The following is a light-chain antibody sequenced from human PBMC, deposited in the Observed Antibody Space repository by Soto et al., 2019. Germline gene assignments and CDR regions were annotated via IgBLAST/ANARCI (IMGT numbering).Light chain of an antibody. CDR2: EVT. CDR3: NSYTTTSTYV. Sequence: QSVLTQPASVSGSPGQSITISCTGTSSDVGAYNFVSWYQQHPGTVPKLLIYEVTNRPSGASHRFSGSKSGNTASLTISGLQAEDEADYYCNSYTTTSTYVFGTGTKVTVL. CDR1: SSDVGAYNF. V-gene: IGLV2-14*01. J-gene: IGLJ1*01.